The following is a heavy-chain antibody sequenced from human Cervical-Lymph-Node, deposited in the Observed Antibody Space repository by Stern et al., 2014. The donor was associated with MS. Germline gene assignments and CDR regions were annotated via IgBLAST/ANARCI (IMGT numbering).Heavy chain of an antibody. CDR1: GGSISSGDYS. V-gene: IGHV4-30-2*01. CDR2: IVHSGST. CDR3: ARIFGGNFDN. J-gene: IGHJ4*02. Sequence: VQLVESGSGLVQPSQTLSLTCAVSGGSISSGDYSWSWIRQPPGQSLEWIGYIVHSGSTYYNPSLKSRVSISVDRSKTQFSLKLSSVTAADTAMYYCARIFGGNFDNWGQGTLVTVSS. D-gene: IGHD4-23*01.